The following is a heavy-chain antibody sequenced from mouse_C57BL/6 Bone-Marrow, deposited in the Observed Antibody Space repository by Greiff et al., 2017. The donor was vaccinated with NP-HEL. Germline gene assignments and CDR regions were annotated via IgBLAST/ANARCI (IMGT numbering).Heavy chain of an antibody. CDR3: ARWSDYGSSYGTRYFDV. CDR1: GYTFTGYW. CDR2: ILPGSGST. V-gene: IGHV1-9*01. D-gene: IGHD1-1*01. J-gene: IGHJ1*03. Sequence: VQRVESGAELMKPGASVKLSCKATGYTFTGYWIEWVKQRPGHGLEWIGEILPGSGSTKYNEKFKGKATFTADTSSNTAYMQLSSLTTEDSAIYYCARWSDYGSSYGTRYFDVWGTGTTVTVSS.